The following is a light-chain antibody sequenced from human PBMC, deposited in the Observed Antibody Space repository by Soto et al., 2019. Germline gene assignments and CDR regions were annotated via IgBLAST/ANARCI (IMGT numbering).Light chain of an antibody. CDR2: VNT. CDR1: SSNIGAGYE. CDR3: ATWDSSMSAWL. Sequence: QSVLTQPPSVSGAPGQRVTISCTGSSSNIGAGYEVHWYQQLPGKAPKILIYVNTNRPSGVADRFSGCKSGTSASLAITGLQAEDEADYYCATWDSSMSAWLFGGGTQLTVL. V-gene: IGLV1-40*01. J-gene: IGLJ3*02.